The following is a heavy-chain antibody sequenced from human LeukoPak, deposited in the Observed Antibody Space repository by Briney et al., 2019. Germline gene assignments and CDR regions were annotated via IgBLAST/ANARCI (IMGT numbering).Heavy chain of an antibody. CDR2: IYYSGST. CDR1: GGSMSSDIYF. D-gene: IGHD5-18*01. Sequence: PSETLSLTCTVSGGSMSSDIYFWTWIRQPAGKGLEWIGYIYYSGSTNYNPSLKSRVTISVDTSKNQFSLKLSSVTAADTAVYYCARVPVDTAMVSSAGYMDVWGKGTTVTVSS. V-gene: IGHV4-61*10. CDR3: ARVPVDTAMVSSAGYMDV. J-gene: IGHJ6*03.